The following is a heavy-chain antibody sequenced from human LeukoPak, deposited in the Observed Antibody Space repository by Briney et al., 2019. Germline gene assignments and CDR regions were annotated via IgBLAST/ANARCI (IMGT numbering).Heavy chain of an antibody. D-gene: IGHD6-13*01. CDR3: ARDPPYSSSFFDY. CDR2: ISSSSSTI. J-gene: IGHJ4*02. CDR1: GFTFSSYS. Sequence: PGGSLRLSCAASGFTFSSYSMNWVRQAPGKGLEWVSYISSSSSTIYYADSVKGRFTISRDNAKNSLYLQMNSLRAEDTAVYYCARDPPYSSSFFDYWGQGTLVTVSS. V-gene: IGHV3-48*01.